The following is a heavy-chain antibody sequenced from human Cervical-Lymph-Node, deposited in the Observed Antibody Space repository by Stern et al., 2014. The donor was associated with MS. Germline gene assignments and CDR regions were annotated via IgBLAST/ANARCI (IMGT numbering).Heavy chain of an antibody. Sequence: VQLVESGGGVVQPGRSLRLSCVASGLTFSTSVMHWVRQAPGQGPEWVAVVWNDGSKEHFTESVKGRFSTSRDTAKNTLHLQMSSLRAEDTAVYFCATSTASDAFDIWGQGTLVTVSS. D-gene: IGHD2/OR15-2a*01. V-gene: IGHV3-33*01. CDR1: GLTFSTSV. J-gene: IGHJ3*02. CDR3: ATSTASDAFDI. CDR2: VWNDGSKE.